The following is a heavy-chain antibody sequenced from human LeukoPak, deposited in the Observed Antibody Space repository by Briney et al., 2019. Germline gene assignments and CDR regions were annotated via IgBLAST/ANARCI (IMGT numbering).Heavy chain of an antibody. CDR3: AKFVSPLLWGVLYYFDY. CDR1: GFTFSSYA. V-gene: IGHV3-23*01. J-gene: IGHJ4*02. CDR2: ISGSGGST. D-gene: IGHD2-2*01. Sequence: GGSLRLSCAASGFTFSSYAMSWVRQAPGKGLEWVSAISGSGGSTYYADSVKGRFAISRDNSKNTLYLQMNSLRAEDTAVYYCAKFVSPLLWGVLYYFDYWGQGTLVTVSS.